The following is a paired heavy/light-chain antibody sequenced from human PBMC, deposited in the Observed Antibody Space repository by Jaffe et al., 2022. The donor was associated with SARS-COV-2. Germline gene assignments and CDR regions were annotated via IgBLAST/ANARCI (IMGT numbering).Light chain of an antibody. Sequence: QAVVTQEPSLTVSLGGTVTLTCGSSTGTVTNDHYPYWFQQKPGQAPTTLIYNASNKHPWTPARFSGSLLGGKSVLTLSGAQPDDEAEYYCLLFYNSGFAIFGGGTKLTVL. CDR2: NAS. CDR1: TGTVTNDHY. J-gene: IGLJ2*01. V-gene: IGLV7-46*01. CDR3: LLFYNSGFAI.
Heavy chain of an antibody. D-gene: IGHD7-27*01. Sequence: EVQLVESGGALVQPGGSLRLSCAASGFIFSGSGMSWVRQASGKGLQWVSTYSVRDAKALYADSVKGRFTISRDTSRNTLYLQMDSLRVDDTAIYYCLKGGWGTIFDYWGQGALVSVSS. CDR1: GFIFSGSG. V-gene: IGHV3-23*04. CDR2: YSVRDAKA. J-gene: IGHJ4*02. CDR3: LKGGWGTIFDY.